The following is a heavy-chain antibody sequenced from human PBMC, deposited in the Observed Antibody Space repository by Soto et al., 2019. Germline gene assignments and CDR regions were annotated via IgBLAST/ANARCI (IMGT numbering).Heavy chain of an antibody. CDR2: INPSSGDT. CDR1: GYTFIDYF. D-gene: IGHD3-16*01. Sequence: DSVKVSCKASGYTFIDYFIQWVRQAPGQGLEWMGWINPSSGDTNYVQKFQGRVTMTRDTSISTAYMEVTRLRSDDTAVYYCARRLRRRATDYWGQGIPVTLSS. CDR3: ARRLRRRATDY. V-gene: IGHV1-2*02. J-gene: IGHJ4*02.